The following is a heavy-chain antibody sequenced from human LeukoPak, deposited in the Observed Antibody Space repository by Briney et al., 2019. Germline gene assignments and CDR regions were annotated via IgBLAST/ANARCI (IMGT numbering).Heavy chain of an antibody. V-gene: IGHV3-7*01. J-gene: IGHJ1*01. CDR3: ARKSRGGPAGT. CDR1: GFTFSSYG. D-gene: IGHD6-13*01. CDR2: IKQDGSEK. Sequence: GRSLRLSCAASGFTFSSYGMHWVRQAPGRGLEWVANIKQDGSEKYYVDSVKGRFTISRDNAKNSLYLQRNSLRAEDTAVYYCARKSRGGPAGTWGQGTLVTVSS.